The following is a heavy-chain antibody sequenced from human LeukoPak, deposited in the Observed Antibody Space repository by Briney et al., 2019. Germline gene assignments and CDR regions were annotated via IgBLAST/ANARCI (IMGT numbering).Heavy chain of an antibody. CDR1: GFTFSAYA. D-gene: IGHD4-17*01. V-gene: IGHV3-23*01. J-gene: IGHJ3*02. CDR3: ARDPNGDYIGAFDM. CDR2: IRGGGTSE. Sequence: AGGSLRLSRTASGFTFSAYAMMWVRQAPGKGPEWVSAIRGGGTSEFYADSVKGRFRISRDNSNDTLFLQMNSLRAEDTAVYYCARDPNGDYIGAFDMWGPGTMVTVSS.